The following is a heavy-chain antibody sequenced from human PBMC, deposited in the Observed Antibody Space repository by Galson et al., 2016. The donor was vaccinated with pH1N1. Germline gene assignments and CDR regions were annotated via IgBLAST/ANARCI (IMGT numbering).Heavy chain of an antibody. V-gene: IGHV3-7*05. Sequence: RLSCAASGFTFSDYWMSWVRQAPGKGLEWVANINQDDSKKNYVASVRGRFTISTDNAKNSLFLQMNSLRVEDTAVYYCASKLYGDPNYWGQGALVTVSS. CDR1: GFTFSDYW. CDR2: INQDDSKK. CDR3: ASKLYGDPNY. D-gene: IGHD4-17*01. J-gene: IGHJ4*02.